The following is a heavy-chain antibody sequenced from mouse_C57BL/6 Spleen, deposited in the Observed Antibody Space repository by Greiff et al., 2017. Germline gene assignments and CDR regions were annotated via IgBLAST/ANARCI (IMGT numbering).Heavy chain of an antibody. D-gene: IGHD1-1*02. CDR2: IRNKANGYTT. Sequence: EVKLVESGGGLVQPGGSLSLSCAASGFTFTDYYMSWVRQPPGKALEWLGFIRNKANGYTTEYSASVKGRFTISRDNSQSILYLQMNALRAEDSATYYCASSYYAGFAYWGQGTLVTVSA. CDR1: GFTFTDYY. J-gene: IGHJ3*01. V-gene: IGHV7-3*01. CDR3: ASSYYAGFAY.